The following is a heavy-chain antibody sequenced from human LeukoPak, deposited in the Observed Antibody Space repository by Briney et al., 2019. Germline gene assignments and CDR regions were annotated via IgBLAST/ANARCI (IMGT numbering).Heavy chain of an antibody. V-gene: IGHV4-34*01. Sequence: PSETLSLTCAVYGGSFSGYHWTWIRQSPGKGLEWIGDINPSGSTYYNPSLKSRLTISVDTSKNQFSLKLRSVTAADTAVYYCARGRHDITMILVVMTSVSYYLDVWGKGTTVTV. J-gene: IGHJ6*03. D-gene: IGHD3-22*01. CDR2: INPSGST. CDR1: GGSFSGYH. CDR3: ARGRHDITMILVVMTSVSYYLDV.